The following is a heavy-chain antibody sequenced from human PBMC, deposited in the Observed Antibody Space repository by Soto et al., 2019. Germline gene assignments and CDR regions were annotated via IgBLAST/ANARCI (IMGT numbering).Heavy chain of an antibody. D-gene: IGHD2-8*01. CDR3: AKGQYIVLMVFGYYDMDV. J-gene: IGHJ6*03. CDR1: GFTFSSYA. Sequence: PGGSLRLSCAASGFTFSSYAMSWVRQAPGKGLEWVSAISGSGGSTYYADSVKGRFTISRDNSKNTLYLQMNSLRAEDTAVYYCAKGQYIVLMVFGYYDMDVWGKGTTVTVSS. CDR2: ISGSGGST. V-gene: IGHV3-23*01.